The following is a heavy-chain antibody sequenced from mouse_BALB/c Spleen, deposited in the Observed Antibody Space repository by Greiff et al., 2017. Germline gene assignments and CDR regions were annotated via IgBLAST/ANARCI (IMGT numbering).Heavy chain of an antibody. Sequence: DLVKPGASVKLSCKASGYTFTSYWINWIKQRPGQGLEWIGRIAPGSGSTYYNEMFKGKATLTVDTSSSTAYIQLSSLSSEDSAVYFCARYDCDFHWYFGVWGAGTTVTVSS. J-gene: IGHJ1*01. CDR1: GYTFTSYW. V-gene: IGHV1S41*01. D-gene: IGHD2-4*01. CDR3: ARYDCDFHWYFGV. CDR2: IAPGSGST.